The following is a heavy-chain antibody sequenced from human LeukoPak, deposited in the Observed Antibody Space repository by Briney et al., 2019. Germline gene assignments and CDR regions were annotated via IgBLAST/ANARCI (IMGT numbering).Heavy chain of an antibody. CDR1: GFTFSSYS. D-gene: IGHD4-17*01. CDR3: ARERDDYGRDFDY. Sequence: PGGSLRLSCAASGFTFSSYSMNWVRQAPGKGLEWVANIKQDGSEKYYVDSVKGRFTISRDNAKNSLCLQMNSLRAEDTAVYYCARERDDYGRDFDYWGQGTLVTVSS. J-gene: IGHJ4*02. V-gene: IGHV3-7*03. CDR2: IKQDGSEK.